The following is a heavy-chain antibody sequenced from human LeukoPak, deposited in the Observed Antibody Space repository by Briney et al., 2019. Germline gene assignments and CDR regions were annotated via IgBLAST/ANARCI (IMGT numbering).Heavy chain of an antibody. J-gene: IGHJ4*02. Sequence: SETLSLTCTVSGGSISTYYWSWIRQPPGKGLEWIGYISYTGITNYNPSLKSRVTISVDTSKNQFSLNLSSVTAADTAVYYCARSAGAAAHFDYWGQGTLVTVSS. D-gene: IGHD6-13*01. CDR2: ISYTGIT. V-gene: IGHV4-59*08. CDR3: ARSAGAAAHFDY. CDR1: GGSISTYY.